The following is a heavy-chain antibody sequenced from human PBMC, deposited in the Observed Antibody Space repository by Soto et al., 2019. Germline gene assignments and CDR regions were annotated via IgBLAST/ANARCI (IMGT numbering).Heavy chain of an antibody. CDR1: GFTFSSYA. J-gene: IGHJ1*01. D-gene: IGHD3-22*01. Sequence: GGSLRLSCAASGFTFSSYAMHWVRQAPGKGLEWVAVISYDGSNKYYADSVKGRFTISRDNSKNTLNLHMNSLRVEDTAIYYCTRGYYDSSGYYPGYFQQWGQGTLVTVSS. CDR3: TRGYYDSSGYYPGYFQQ. V-gene: IGHV3-30*14. CDR2: ISYDGSNK.